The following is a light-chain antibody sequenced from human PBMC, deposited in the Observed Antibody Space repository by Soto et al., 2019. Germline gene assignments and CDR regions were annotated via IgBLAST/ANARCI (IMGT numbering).Light chain of an antibody. V-gene: IGLV2-14*01. CDR3: SSYTSSSTLYV. CDR1: SSEVGGYNY. CDR2: DVS. Sequence: QSVLTQPASVSGSPGQSITISFTGTSSEVGGYNYVSWYQQHPGKAPKLMIYDVSNRPSGVSNRFSGSKSGNTASLTISGLQAEDEADYYCSSYTSSSTLYVFGTGTKVTVL. J-gene: IGLJ1*01.